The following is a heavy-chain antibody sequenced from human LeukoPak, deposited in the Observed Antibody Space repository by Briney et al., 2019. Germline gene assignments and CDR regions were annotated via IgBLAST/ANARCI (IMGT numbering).Heavy chain of an antibody. J-gene: IGHJ4*02. V-gene: IGHV4-34*01. CDR3: ARGSIAAADGGPRTDY. CDR1: GGSFSGYY. Sequence: SQTLSLTCAVYGGSFSGYYWSWIRQPPAKGLEWIGEINHSGSTNYNPSLKSRVTISVDTSKNQFSLKLSSVTAADTAVYYCARGSIAAADGGPRTDYWGQGTPVTVSS. CDR2: INHSGST. D-gene: IGHD6-13*01.